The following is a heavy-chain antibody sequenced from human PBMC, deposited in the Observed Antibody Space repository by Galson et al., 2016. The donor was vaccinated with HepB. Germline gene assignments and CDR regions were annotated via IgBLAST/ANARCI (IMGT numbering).Heavy chain of an antibody. CDR1: GDSVSSNSTA. Sequence: CAISGDSVSSNSTAWNWIRQSPSRGLEWLGRTYCRSKWYNDYAVSVKSRITINPDTSKNQFSLQLNSVTPEDTAVYYCARDLGGAYGTGRSFDYWGQGTLVTVSS. V-gene: IGHV6-1*01. CDR2: TYCRSKWYN. J-gene: IGHJ4*02. D-gene: IGHD1-1*01. CDR3: ARDLGGAYGTGRSFDY.